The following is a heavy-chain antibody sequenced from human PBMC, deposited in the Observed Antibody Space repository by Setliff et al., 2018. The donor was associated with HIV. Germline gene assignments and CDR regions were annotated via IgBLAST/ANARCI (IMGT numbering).Heavy chain of an antibody. J-gene: IGHJ4*02. V-gene: IGHV7-4-1*02. D-gene: IGHD3-3*01. CDR3: ARGLKRHNSNFWGGYPIPFDS. CDR1: GYTFNNYA. CDR2: INTNTGNP. Sequence: ASVKVSCKASGYTFNNYAMNWVRQAPGQGLELMGWINTNTGNPTYAQGFTGRFVFSLDTSVSTAYLQISSLKAEDTAVYFCARGLKRHNSNFWGGYPIPFDSWGQGTLVTVSS.